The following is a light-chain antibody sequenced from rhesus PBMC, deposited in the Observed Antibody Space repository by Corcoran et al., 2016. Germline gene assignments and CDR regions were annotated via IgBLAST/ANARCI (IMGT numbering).Light chain of an antibody. V-gene: IGKV3-42*03. J-gene: IGKJ1*01. CDR1: QSVSSS. Sequence: EIVMTQSPATLSLSPGERATLSCRARQSVSSSLAWYQQKPGQAPRLLIYGASSRDPGIPDRSSGSGSGTEVTLTISSLEPEDFAVYYCQQYSNWPRTFGQGTKVEIK. CDR3: QQYSNWPRT. CDR2: GAS.